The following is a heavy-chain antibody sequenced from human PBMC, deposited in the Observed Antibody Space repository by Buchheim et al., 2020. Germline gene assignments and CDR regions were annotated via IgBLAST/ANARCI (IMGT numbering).Heavy chain of an antibody. CDR3: ARDRLIRFLEWSTPDPYGMDV. CDR2: INPSGGST. Sequence: QVQLVQSGAEVKKPGASVKVSCKASGYTFTSYYMHWVRQAPGQGLEWMGIINPSGGSTSYAQKFQGRVTMTGDTSTSTVYMELSSLRSEDTAVYYCARDRLIRFLEWSTPDPYGMDVWGQGTT. D-gene: IGHD3-3*01. CDR1: GYTFTSYY. V-gene: IGHV1-46*01. J-gene: IGHJ6*02.